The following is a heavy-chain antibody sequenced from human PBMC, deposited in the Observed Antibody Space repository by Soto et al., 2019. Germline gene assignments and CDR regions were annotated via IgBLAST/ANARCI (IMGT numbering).Heavy chain of an antibody. CDR2: IYHSGST. CDR3: ARDARGGSSWYNWFDP. J-gene: IGHJ5*02. V-gene: IGHV4-30-2*01. D-gene: IGHD6-13*01. CDR1: GGSISSGGYS. Sequence: KTSETLSLTCAVCGGSISSGGYSWSWIRQPPGKGLEWIGYIYHSGSTYYNPSLKSRVTISVDRSKNQFSLKLSSVTAPATAVYYCARDARGGSSWYNWFDPWGQGTLVTAPQ.